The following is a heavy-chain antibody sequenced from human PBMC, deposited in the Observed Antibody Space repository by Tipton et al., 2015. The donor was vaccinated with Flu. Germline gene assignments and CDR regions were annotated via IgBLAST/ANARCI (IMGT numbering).Heavy chain of an antibody. CDR2: VYISGGT. D-gene: IGHD3-3*01. V-gene: IGHV4-61*02. CDR3: ARDFVGWSFSYFDY. J-gene: IGHJ4*02. CDR1: GVSINGESHY. Sequence: TLSLTCTVSGVSINGESHYWSWLRQPAGKELEWIGRVYISGGTNYNPSLASRLTISLDTSKNQFSLKLNSVTAADTAVYYCARDFVGWSFSYFDYWGQGSLVTVSS.